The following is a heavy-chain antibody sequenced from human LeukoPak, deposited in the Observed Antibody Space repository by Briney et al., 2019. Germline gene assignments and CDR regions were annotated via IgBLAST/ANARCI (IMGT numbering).Heavy chain of an antibody. V-gene: IGHV3-53*01. J-gene: IGHJ6*03. CDR3: ARDWYYYDSSGYYLHYYYYYMDV. D-gene: IGHD3-22*01. CDR1: GFTVSSNY. CDR2: IYSGGST. Sequence: GGSLRLSCAASGFTVSSNYMSWVRQAPGKGLEWVSVIYSGGSTYYADSVKGRFTISRDNSKNTLYLQMNSLRAEDTAVYYCARDWYYYDSSGYYLHYYYYYMDVWGKGTTVTVSS.